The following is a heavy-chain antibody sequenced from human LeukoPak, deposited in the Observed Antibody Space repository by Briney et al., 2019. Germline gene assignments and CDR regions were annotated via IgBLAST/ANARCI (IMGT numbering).Heavy chain of an antibody. CDR1: GGSISSYY. D-gene: IGHD5-12*01. V-gene: IGHV4-59*01. J-gene: IGHJ6*02. Sequence: SETLSLTCTVSGGSISSYYWSWIRQPPGKGLEWIGYIYYSGSTNYNPSLKSRVTISVDTSKNQFSLKLSSVTAADTAVYYCARGGSGYDPFYYYGMDVWGQGTTVTVSS. CDR2: IYYSGST. CDR3: ARGGSGYDPFYYYGMDV.